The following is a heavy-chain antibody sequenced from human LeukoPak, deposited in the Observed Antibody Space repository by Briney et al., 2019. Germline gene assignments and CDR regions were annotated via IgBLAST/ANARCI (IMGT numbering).Heavy chain of an antibody. CDR2: IYDNGRT. CDR1: DGSISSGGFS. J-gene: IGHJ3*02. CDR3: ARSGYYAFDI. D-gene: IGHD3-3*01. Sequence: PSETLSLTCTVSDGSISSGGFSWSWVRQHPGEGLEWIGYIYDNGRTKYNSSLKSRLTISVDPSNNQFSLKLTSVTAADTAVYYCARSGYYAFDIWGQGTMVTVSS. V-gene: IGHV4-31*03.